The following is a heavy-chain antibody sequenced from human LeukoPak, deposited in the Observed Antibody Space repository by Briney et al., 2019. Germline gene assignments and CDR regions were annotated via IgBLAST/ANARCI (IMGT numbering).Heavy chain of an antibody. CDR2: ISGSGGST. V-gene: IGHV3-23*01. D-gene: IGHD3-22*01. CDR1: GFTFSRYA. Sequence: GGSLRLSCAASGFTFSRYAMSWVRQAPGKGLEWVSAISGSGGSTYYPDSVKGRFTISRDNSKNTLYLQMHSLRAEDTAVYYCARAVGYYGSRAPGYWGQGTLVTVSS. J-gene: IGHJ4*02. CDR3: ARAVGYYGSRAPGY.